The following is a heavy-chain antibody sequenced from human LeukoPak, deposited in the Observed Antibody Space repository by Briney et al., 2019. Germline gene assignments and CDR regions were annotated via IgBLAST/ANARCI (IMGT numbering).Heavy chain of an antibody. CDR1: GYTLTELS. CDR3: ATILHSGLWFRELQLGY. V-gene: IGHV1-24*01. J-gene: IGHJ4*02. CDR2: FDPEDGET. D-gene: IGHD3-10*01. Sequence: ASVKVSCKVSGYTLTELSMHWVRQAPGKGLEWMGGFDPEDGETIYAQKFQGRVTMTEDTSTDTAYMELSSLRSEDTAVYYCATILHSGLWFRELQLGYWGQGTLVTVSS.